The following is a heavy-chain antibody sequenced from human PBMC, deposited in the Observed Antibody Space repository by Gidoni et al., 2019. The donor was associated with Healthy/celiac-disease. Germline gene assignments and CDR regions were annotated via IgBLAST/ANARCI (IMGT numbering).Heavy chain of an antibody. Sequence: QVQLVPSGAEVKKPVASVKVSCKASGYTFPSYGISWVRQAPGQGLEWMGWISAYNGNTNYAQKLQGRVTMTTDTSTSTAYMELRSLRSDDTAVYYCARDLWYSGSYSLDYWGQGTLVTVSS. CDR1: GYTFPSYG. D-gene: IGHD1-26*01. V-gene: IGHV1-18*01. CDR2: ISAYNGNT. J-gene: IGHJ4*02. CDR3: ARDLWYSGSYSLDY.